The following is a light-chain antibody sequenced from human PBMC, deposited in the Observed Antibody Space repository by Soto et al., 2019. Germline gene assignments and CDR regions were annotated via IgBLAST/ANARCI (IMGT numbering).Light chain of an antibody. Sequence: ETVLTQSPGTLSLSPGERATLPCRASQSVSSSYLAWYQQKPGQAPRLLIYGASSRASGIPDRFSGSGSGTDFTLTISRLEPEDFAVYYCQQYGSSLQTFGQGTKVDIK. J-gene: IGKJ1*01. V-gene: IGKV3-20*01. CDR2: GAS. CDR1: QSVSSSY. CDR3: QQYGSSLQT.